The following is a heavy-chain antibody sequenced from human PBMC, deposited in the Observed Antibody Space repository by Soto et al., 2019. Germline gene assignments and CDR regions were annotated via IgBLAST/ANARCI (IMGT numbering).Heavy chain of an antibody. D-gene: IGHD5-18*01. Sequence: GASVKVSCKASGYTFTSYDINWVRQATGQGLEWMGWMNPNSGNTGYAQKFQGRVTMTRNTSISTAYMELSSLRSEDTAVYYCARQMTVDTAMVTNWDYWGQGTLVTVSS. V-gene: IGHV1-8*01. CDR2: MNPNSGNT. CDR3: ARQMTVDTAMVTNWDY. CDR1: GYTFTSYD. J-gene: IGHJ4*02.